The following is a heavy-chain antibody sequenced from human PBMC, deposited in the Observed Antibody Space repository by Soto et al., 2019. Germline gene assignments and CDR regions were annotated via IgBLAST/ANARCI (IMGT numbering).Heavy chain of an antibody. CDR3: AKLRSRPTVRYHKTHHLDAFDI. CDR2: ISGSGGST. CDR1: GFTFSSYA. Sequence: EVQLLESGGGLVQPGGSLRLSCAASGFTFSSYAMSWVRQAPGKGLEWVSAISGSGGSTYYADSVKGRFTISRDNSKNTLYLQMNSLRAEDTAVYYCAKLRSRPTVRYHKTHHLDAFDIWGQGTMVTVSS. D-gene: IGHD4-17*01. V-gene: IGHV3-23*01. J-gene: IGHJ3*02.